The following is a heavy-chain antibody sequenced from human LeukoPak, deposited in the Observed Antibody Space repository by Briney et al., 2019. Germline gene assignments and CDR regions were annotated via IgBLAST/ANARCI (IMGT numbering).Heavy chain of an antibody. D-gene: IGHD4-17*01. V-gene: IGHV4-39*07. J-gene: IGHJ5*02. CDR3: ARDTPSYGDYGHSWFDP. Sequence: SETLSLTCTVSGGSISSSSYYWGWIRQPPGKGLEWIGSIYYSGSTYYNPSLKSRVTISVDTSKNQFSLKLSSVTAADTAVYYCARDTPSYGDYGHSWFDPWGQGTLVTVSS. CDR2: IYYSGST. CDR1: GGSISSSSYY.